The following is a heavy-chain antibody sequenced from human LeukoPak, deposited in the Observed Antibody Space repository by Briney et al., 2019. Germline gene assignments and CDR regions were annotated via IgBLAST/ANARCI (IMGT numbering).Heavy chain of an antibody. J-gene: IGHJ4*02. CDR3: ANLPIRGSGSYYTDY. CDR1: GFTFSSCG. V-gene: IGHV3-30*02. CDR2: IRYDGSDK. Sequence: HPGGSLRLSCAASGFTFSSCGMHWVRQAPGKGLEWVAFIRYDGSDKYYADSVKGRFTISRDNSKNTLYLQMNSLRAEDTAAYYCANLPIRGSGSYYTDYWGQGTLVTVSS. D-gene: IGHD3-10*01.